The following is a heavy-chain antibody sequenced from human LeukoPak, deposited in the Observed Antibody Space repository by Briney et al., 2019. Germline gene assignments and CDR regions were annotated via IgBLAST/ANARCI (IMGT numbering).Heavy chain of an antibody. CDR3: ARVSHTAMAYFDY. CDR2: INHSGST. V-gene: IGHV4-34*01. D-gene: IGHD5-18*01. Sequence: SETLSLTCAVYGGSFSGYYWSWIRQPPGKGLEWIGEINHSGSTNYNPSLKSRVTISVDTSKNQFSLKLSSVTAADTAVYYCARVSHTAMAYFDYWGQGTLVTVSS. CDR1: GGSFSGYY. J-gene: IGHJ4*02.